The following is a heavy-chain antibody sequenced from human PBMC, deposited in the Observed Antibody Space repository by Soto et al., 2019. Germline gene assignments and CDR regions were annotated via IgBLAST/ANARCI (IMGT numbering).Heavy chain of an antibody. CDR1: GGSVSSYY. CDR2: IYYSGST. CDR3: ARGYGDFPFDY. V-gene: IGHV4-59*08. Sequence: SETLSLTCTVSGGSVSSYYWSWIRRPPGKGLEWIGYIYYSGSTNYNPSLKSRVTISVDTSKNQFSLKLSSVTAADTAVYYCARGYGDFPFDYWGQGTLVTVSS. J-gene: IGHJ4*02. D-gene: IGHD4-17*01.